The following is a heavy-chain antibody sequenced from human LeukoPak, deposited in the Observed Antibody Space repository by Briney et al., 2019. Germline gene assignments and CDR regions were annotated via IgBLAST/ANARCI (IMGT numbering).Heavy chain of an antibody. CDR3: ARDYFSRAAVLGYFDL. CDR1: GGSISSSSYY. CDR2: MHYSGST. J-gene: IGHJ2*01. V-gene: IGHV4-39*07. D-gene: IGHD2-15*01. Sequence: SETLSLTCTVSGGSISSSSYYWGWVRQPPGKGLEWIGSMHYSGSTYYNPSLKSRVTISVDTSKNQFSLNLNSVTAADTAVYYCARDYFSRAAVLGYFDLWGRGTLVTVSS.